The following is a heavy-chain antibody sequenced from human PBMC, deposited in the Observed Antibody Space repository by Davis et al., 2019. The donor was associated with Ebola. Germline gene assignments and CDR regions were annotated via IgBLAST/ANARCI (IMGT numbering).Heavy chain of an antibody. V-gene: IGHV4-34*01. CDR3: AGVETARFV. CDR1: GESFSSYY. D-gene: IGHD2-21*02. Sequence: GSLRLSCAVYGESFSSYYWTWIRQPPGEGLEWLGEISHRGSTKYNPSLKSRGVISIDTSKNQFSLQLRSLSAADTAIYYCAGVETARFVWGQGTMVTVSS. J-gene: IGHJ3*01. CDR2: ISHRGST.